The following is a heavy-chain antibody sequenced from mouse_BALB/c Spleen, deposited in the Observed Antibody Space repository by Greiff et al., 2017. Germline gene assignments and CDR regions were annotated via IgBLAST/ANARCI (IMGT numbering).Heavy chain of an antibody. J-gene: IGHJ2*01. D-gene: IGHD1-1*01. CDR3: AKTVVGY. CDR2: INPSTGYT. Sequence: QVQLQQPGAELAKPGASVKMSCKASGYTFTSYWMHWVKQRPGQGLEWIGYINPSTGYTEYNQKFKDKATLTADKSSSTAYMQLSSLTSEDSAVYYCAKTVVGYWGQGTTLTVSS. CDR1: GYTFTSYW. V-gene: IGHV1-7*01.